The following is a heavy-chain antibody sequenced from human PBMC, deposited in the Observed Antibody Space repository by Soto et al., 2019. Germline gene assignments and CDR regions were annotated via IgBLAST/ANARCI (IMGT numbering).Heavy chain of an antibody. J-gene: IGHJ4*02. CDR2: IYSNGDT. CDR3: ARKTDSGGNGGF. D-gene: IGHD2-15*01. V-gene: IGHV3-53*02. CDR1: GFTVGYNY. Sequence: EVRLVETGGGLIQPGGSLRLSCAVSGFTVGYNYMYWVRQPPGKGLEWVLLIYSNGDTRYADSVAGRFTVSRDSSKNTLYLQMNNLRDEDTAVYYCARKTDSGGNGGFWGQGTLVTVSS.